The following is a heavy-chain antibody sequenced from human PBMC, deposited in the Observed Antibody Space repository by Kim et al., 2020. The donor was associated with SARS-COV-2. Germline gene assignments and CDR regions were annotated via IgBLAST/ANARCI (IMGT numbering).Heavy chain of an antibody. CDR2: ISYDGSNK. CDR3: AKDPYYDILTGYYRRRYYYGMDV. Sequence: GGSLRLSCAASGFTFSSYGMHWVRQAPGKGLEWVAVISYDGSNKYYADSVKGRFTISRDNSKNTLYLQMNSLRAEDTAVYYCAKDPYYDILTGYYRRRYYYGMDVWGQGTTVTVSS. D-gene: IGHD3-9*01. V-gene: IGHV3-30*18. CDR1: GFTFSSYG. J-gene: IGHJ6*02.